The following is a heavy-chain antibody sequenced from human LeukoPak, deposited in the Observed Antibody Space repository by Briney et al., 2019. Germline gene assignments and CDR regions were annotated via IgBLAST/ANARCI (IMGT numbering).Heavy chain of an antibody. CDR3: AKDQTRNYYGSGSYDY. CDR2: ISGSGGST. D-gene: IGHD3-10*01. V-gene: IGHV3-23*01. J-gene: IGHJ4*02. Sequence: PGGSLRLSCAASGFTLSSYAMCWVRQAPGKGLEWVSAISGSGGSTYYADSVKGRFTISRDNSKNTLYLQMNSLRAEDTAVYYCAKDQTRNYYGSGSYDYWGQGTLVTVSS. CDR1: GFTLSSYA.